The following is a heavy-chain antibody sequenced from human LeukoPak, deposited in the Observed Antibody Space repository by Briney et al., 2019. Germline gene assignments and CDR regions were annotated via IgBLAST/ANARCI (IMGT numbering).Heavy chain of an antibody. CDR3: ARGPRGYSGYDY. Sequence: PSETLSLTCAVYGGSFSGYYWSWIRQPPGKGLEWIGEINHSGSTNYNPSLKSRVTISVDTSKNQFSLKLSSVTAADTAVYYCARGPRGYSGYDYWGQGTLVTVSS. V-gene: IGHV4-34*01. D-gene: IGHD5-12*01. CDR1: GGSFSGYY. CDR2: INHSGST. J-gene: IGHJ4*02.